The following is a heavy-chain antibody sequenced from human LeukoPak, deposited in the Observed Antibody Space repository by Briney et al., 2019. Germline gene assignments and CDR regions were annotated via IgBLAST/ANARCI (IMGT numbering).Heavy chain of an antibody. CDR1: GFTFSSCS. J-gene: IGHJ3*02. Sequence: GGSLRLSCAASGFTFSSCSMNWVRQAPGKGLEWVSSISSSSSYIYYADSVKGRFTISRDNAKNSLYLQMNSLRAEDTAVYYCASDVVVPAAIDDDAFDIWGQGQWSPSLQ. CDR3: ASDVVVPAAIDDDAFDI. V-gene: IGHV3-21*01. CDR2: ISSSSSYI. D-gene: IGHD2-2*02.